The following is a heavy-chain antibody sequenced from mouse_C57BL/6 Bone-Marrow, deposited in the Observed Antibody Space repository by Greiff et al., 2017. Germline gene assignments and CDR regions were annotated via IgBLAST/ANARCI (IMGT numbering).Heavy chain of an antibody. CDR2: ISNGGGST. Sequence: EVQWVESGGGLVQPGGSLKLSCAASGFTFSDYYMYWVRQTPEKRLEWVAYISNGGGSTYYPDTVKGRFTISRDNAKNTLYLQMSRLKSEDTAMYYCARGGDDWYFDVWGTGTTVTVSS. CDR3: ARGGDDWYFDV. CDR1: GFTFSDYY. V-gene: IGHV5-12*01. J-gene: IGHJ1*03.